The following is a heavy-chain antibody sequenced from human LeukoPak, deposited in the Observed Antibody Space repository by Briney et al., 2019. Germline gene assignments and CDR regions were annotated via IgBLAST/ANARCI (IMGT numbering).Heavy chain of an antibody. J-gene: IGHJ5*02. CDR2: IYYSGST. Sequence: TASETLSLTRTVSGGSINTYYWSWIRQPPGKGLEWIGYIYYSGSTNYSPSLKSRVTISVDTSKNQFSLKLSSVTAADTAVYYCARLGVRYTTSSWWFDPWGQGILVTVS. CDR3: ARLGVRYTTSSWWFDP. D-gene: IGHD6-6*01. CDR1: GGSINTYY. V-gene: IGHV4-59*08.